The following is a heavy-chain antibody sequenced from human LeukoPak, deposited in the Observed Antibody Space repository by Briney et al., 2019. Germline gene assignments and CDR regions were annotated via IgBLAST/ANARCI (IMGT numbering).Heavy chain of an antibody. V-gene: IGHV3-9*01. D-gene: IGHD6-19*01. Sequence: GGSLRLSCAGSGFIFNNYAMHWVRQPPGKGLEWVSGISWNSGTIDYADSVRGRFTISRDNAKNSLYLQMDSLRVEDTAFYYCAKDNRRHYTSGPNPDSLHWGQGTLVTVSS. J-gene: IGHJ4*02. CDR1: GFIFNNYA. CDR2: ISWNSGTI. CDR3: AKDNRRHYTSGPNPDSLH.